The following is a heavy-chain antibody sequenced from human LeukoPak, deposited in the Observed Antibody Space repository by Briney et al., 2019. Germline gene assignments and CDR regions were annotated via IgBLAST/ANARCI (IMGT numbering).Heavy chain of an antibody. D-gene: IGHD3-22*01. CDR1: GYTFTSYG. Sequence: GASVKVSCKASGYTFTSYGISWVRQAPGQGLEWMGWISAYNNGYTNHTQKLHGRVTMTTDTSTSTAYMELRSLRSDDTAVYYCARDGHSSGYYQTDAFHIWGQGTMVTVSS. CDR2: ISAYNNGYT. J-gene: IGHJ3*02. CDR3: ARDGHSSGYYQTDAFHI. V-gene: IGHV1-18*01.